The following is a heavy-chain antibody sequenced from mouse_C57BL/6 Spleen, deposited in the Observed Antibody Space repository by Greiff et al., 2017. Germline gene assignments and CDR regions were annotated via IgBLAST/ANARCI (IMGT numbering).Heavy chain of an antibody. CDR2: INPSTGGT. V-gene: IGHV1-42*01. Sequence: EVQLVESGPELVKPGASVKISCKASGYSFTGYYMNWVKQSPEKSLEWIGEINPSTGGTTYNQKFKAKATLTVDKSSSTAYMQLKSLTSEDSAVYYCASGHFDYWGQGTTLTVSS. CDR1: GYSFTGYY. J-gene: IGHJ2*01. CDR3: ASGHFDY.